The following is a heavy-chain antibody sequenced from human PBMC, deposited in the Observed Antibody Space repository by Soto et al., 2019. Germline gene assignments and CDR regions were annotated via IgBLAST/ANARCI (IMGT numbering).Heavy chain of an antibody. Sequence: LRLSCAASGFTFSSYGMHWVRQAPGKGLEWVAVISYDGSNKYYADSVKGRFTISRDNSKNTLYLQMNSLRAEDTAVYYCAKGSITMVRGAPYGMDVWGQGTTVTVSS. CDR2: ISYDGSNK. D-gene: IGHD3-10*01. CDR1: GFTFSSYG. J-gene: IGHJ6*02. V-gene: IGHV3-30*18. CDR3: AKGSITMVRGAPYGMDV.